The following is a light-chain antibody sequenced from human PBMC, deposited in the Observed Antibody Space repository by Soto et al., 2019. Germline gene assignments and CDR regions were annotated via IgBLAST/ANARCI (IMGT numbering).Light chain of an antibody. V-gene: IGKV3-15*01. CDR1: QSVSSN. CDR2: GTS. CDR3: QQYKTWPTWT. J-gene: IGKJ1*01. Sequence: EIVMTQSPATLSVSPGERVTLSCRASQSVSSNLAWYQQKPGQAPRRLIYGTSTRATGIPARFSGSGSGTEFTLTISSLQSEDFAVYYGQQYKTWPTWTFGQGTKVEIK.